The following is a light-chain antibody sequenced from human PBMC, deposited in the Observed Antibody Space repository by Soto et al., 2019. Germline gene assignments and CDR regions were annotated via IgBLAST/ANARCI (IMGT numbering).Light chain of an antibody. CDR3: QQSTNWPPWT. V-gene: IGKV3-15*01. J-gene: IGKJ1*01. CDR2: GAS. Sequence: IVMTQSPATLSVSPGERATLSCRASQSVSSNLAWYQQKPAHAPRLLIYGASTRATGIPARFSGSVSGTEFNLTISSLQSEDFAVYYCQQSTNWPPWTVGQGPKVEIK. CDR1: QSVSSN.